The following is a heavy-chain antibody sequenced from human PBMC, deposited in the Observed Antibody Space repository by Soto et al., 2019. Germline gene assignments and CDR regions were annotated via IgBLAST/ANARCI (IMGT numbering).Heavy chain of an antibody. Sequence: QITLKESGPTLAKPTTCTFSGFSLSTPGVGVGWIRQPPGKALEWLALIYWDDDKRYSPSLESRLTITKDTSKNQVVLTMTNMDPVDTATYYCAHRDEDYYYAMDVWGQGTTVTVSS. J-gene: IGHJ6*02. CDR2: IYWDDDK. CDR1: GFSLSTPGVG. V-gene: IGHV2-5*02. CDR3: AHRDEDYYYAMDV.